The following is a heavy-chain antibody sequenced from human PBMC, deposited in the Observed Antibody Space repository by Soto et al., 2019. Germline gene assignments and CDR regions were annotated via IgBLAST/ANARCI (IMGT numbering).Heavy chain of an antibody. CDR2: ISYGGST. D-gene: IGHD1-1*01. J-gene: IGHJ4*02. Sequence: SETLSLTCTVSGGSISSTSYYWGWVRQPPEKGLEWIGAISYGGSTYHNPSLRSRVTIFVDTSKSQFSLDLTSVTATDTAVYYCARHRRETGTYAQPLDYWGQGTLVTVSS. CDR1: GGSISSTSYY. V-gene: IGHV4-39*01. CDR3: ARHRRETGTYAQPLDY.